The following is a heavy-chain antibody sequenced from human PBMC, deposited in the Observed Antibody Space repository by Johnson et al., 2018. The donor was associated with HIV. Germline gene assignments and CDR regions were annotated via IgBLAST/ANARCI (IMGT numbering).Heavy chain of an antibody. V-gene: IGHV3-30*18. D-gene: IGHD6-6*01. Sequence: QVQLVESGGGVVQPGGSLRLSCAASGFNFNNYGMHWVRQAPGKGLEWVAVISYDGSNKYYADSLKGRFTISRDNSKSTLYLQMNSLRAEDTAVYYCANGPIKYSRSSRGGAVEIWGQGTTVIVSS. CDR2: ISYDGSNK. CDR3: ANGPIKYSRSSRGGAVEI. J-gene: IGHJ3*02. CDR1: GFNFNNYG.